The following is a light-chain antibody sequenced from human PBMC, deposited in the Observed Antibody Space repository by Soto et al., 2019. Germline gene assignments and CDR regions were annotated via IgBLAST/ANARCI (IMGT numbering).Light chain of an antibody. CDR2: DAS. V-gene: IGKV1-5*01. CDR1: QSISTW. J-gene: IGKJ3*01. Sequence: DIQMAQSPSTLSASVGDRVSITCRARQSISTWLAWYQQKPGKAPKVLIYDASTLASGVPSRFSGSGSGTEFTLTISSLQPDDFATYYCQQYNYFFGPGTKVDIK. CDR3: QQYNYF.